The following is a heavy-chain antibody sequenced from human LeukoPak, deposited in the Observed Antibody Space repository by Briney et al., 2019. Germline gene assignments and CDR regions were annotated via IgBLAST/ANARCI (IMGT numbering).Heavy chain of an antibody. D-gene: IGHD6-19*01. CDR3: ARELEIAVAGTLGS. J-gene: IGHJ4*02. V-gene: IGHV3-33*01. CDR2: IWYDGSNK. CDR1: GFTFSSYA. Sequence: LAGGSLRLAYAAAGFTFSSYAIHCVRQAAGKGLEWVAVIWYDGSNKYYADSVKGRFTISRDHSKKTLYLQMKRLRAEDTAVYYCARELEIAVAGTLGSWGQGTLVTVSS.